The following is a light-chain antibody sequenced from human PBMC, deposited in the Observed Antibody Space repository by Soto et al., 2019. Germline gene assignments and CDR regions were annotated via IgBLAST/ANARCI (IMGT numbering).Light chain of an antibody. J-gene: IGKJ5*01. CDR3: QQSYSTPTT. CDR2: GAS. CDR1: QGISNE. Sequence: DIQMTQSPSTLSASVGDRVTITCRASQGISNELGWYQQRPGKAPKVLIYGASNLQSGVPSRFSGSASGTDFTLTISSLQPEDFATYYCQQSYSTPTTFGQGTRLEIK. V-gene: IGKV1-39*01.